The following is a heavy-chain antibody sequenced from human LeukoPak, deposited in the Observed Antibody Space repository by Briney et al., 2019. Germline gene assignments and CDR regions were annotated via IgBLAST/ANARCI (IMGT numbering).Heavy chain of an antibody. Sequence: GGSLRLSCAASAFTFSSYAMSWVRQAPGKGLQWVSGISSSGGSTYQVDSVKGRFTISRDNSKNTLYLQMNSLRAEDTAVYYCARSLSSRFSGPRRPYYFDYWGQGTLVTVSS. CDR2: ISSSGGST. J-gene: IGHJ4*02. CDR1: AFTFSSYA. D-gene: IGHD3-16*02. CDR3: ARSLSSRFSGPRRPYYFDY. V-gene: IGHV3-23*01.